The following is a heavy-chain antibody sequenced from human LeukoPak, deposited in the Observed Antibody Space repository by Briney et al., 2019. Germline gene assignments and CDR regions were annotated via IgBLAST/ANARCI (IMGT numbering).Heavy chain of an antibody. CDR1: GFTFSSYG. D-gene: IGHD3-22*01. J-gene: IGHJ4*02. Sequence: GGSLRLSCAASGFTFSSYGMHWVRQAPGKGLEWVAFIRYDGSNKYYADSVKGRFTISRDNSKNTLYLQMNSLRTEDTAVYYCAKEQPNYYDSSGYSDYFDYWGQGTLVTVSS. CDR3: AKEQPNYYDSSGYSDYFDY. CDR2: IRYDGSNK. V-gene: IGHV3-30*02.